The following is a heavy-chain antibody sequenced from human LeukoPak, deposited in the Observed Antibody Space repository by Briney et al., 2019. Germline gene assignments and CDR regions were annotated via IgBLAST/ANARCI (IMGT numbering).Heavy chain of an antibody. CDR1: GFTFNTYT. Sequence: GGSLILSCAASGFTFNTYTMAWVRQAPGKGLEWISSISGSGYSTFYADSVKGRFTISRDNSKKTVHLQMDKLRAEDTAIYYCATDSSSWNIFDNWGQGTLVTVSS. CDR2: ISGSGYST. J-gene: IGHJ5*02. CDR3: ATDSSSWNIFDN. V-gene: IGHV3-23*01. D-gene: IGHD6-13*01.